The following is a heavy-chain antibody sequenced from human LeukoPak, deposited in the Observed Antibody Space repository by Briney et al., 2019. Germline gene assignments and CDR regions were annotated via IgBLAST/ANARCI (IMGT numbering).Heavy chain of an antibody. Sequence: ASVKVSCKASGYTFTGYYMHWVRQAPGQGLEWMGWINPNSGGTNYAQKFQGRVTMTGDTSISTAYMELSRLRSDDTAVYYCAREDSSGYTPRYWGQGTLVTVSS. CDR3: AREDSSGYTPRY. J-gene: IGHJ4*02. CDR1: GYTFTGYY. V-gene: IGHV1-2*02. D-gene: IGHD3-22*01. CDR2: INPNSGGT.